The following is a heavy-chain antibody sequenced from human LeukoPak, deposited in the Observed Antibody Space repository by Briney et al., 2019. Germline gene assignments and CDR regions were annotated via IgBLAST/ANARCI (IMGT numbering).Heavy chain of an antibody. V-gene: IGHV4-30-2*01. CDR1: GGSISSGGYY. CDR2: IYHSGST. CDR3: ARGQGITMVRGVITDAFDI. Sequence: SQTLSLTCTVSGGSISSGGYYWSWIRQPPGKGLEWIGYIYHSGSTYYNPSLKSRVTISVDRSKNQFSLKLSSVTAADTAVYYCARGQGITMVRGVITDAFDIWGQGTMVTVSS. D-gene: IGHD3-10*01. J-gene: IGHJ3*02.